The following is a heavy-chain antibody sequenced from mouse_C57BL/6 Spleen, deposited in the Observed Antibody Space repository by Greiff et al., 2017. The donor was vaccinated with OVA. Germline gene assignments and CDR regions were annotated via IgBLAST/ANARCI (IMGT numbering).Heavy chain of an antibody. V-gene: IGHV1-53*01. Sequence: VQLQQSGTELVKPGASVKLSCKASGYTFTSYWMHWVKQRPGQGLEWIGHLNPSHGGTNYNEKFKSKATLTVDKSASTAYMQLSSLTAEDSAVYYCARSNYDYDWYFDVWGTGTTVTVSS. J-gene: IGHJ1*03. CDR2: LNPSHGGT. CDR1: GYTFTSYW. D-gene: IGHD2-4*01. CDR3: ARSNYDYDWYFDV.